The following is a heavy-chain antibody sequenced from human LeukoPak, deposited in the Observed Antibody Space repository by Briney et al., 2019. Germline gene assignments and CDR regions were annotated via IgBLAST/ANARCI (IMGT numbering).Heavy chain of an antibody. D-gene: IGHD3-3*01. J-gene: IGHJ3*01. CDR1: GGSISNYF. CDR3: AKDLLGWSSPR. Sequence: SETLSLTCTVSGGSISNYFWSWIRQAPGKGLEYIGFIYYSGNTNYNPSFKSRVTISVDTSKKQFSLKLSSVTAADTAVYYCAKDLLGWSSPRWGQGTMVTVSS. CDR2: IYYSGNT. V-gene: IGHV4-59*01.